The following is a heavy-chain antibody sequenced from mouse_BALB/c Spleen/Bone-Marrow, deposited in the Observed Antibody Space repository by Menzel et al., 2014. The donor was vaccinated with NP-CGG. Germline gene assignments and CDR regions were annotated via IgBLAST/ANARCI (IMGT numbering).Heavy chain of an antibody. Sequence: QVQLQQSEAELVRPGSSVKISCKASGYAFSAYWMNWVKQRPGQGLEWIGQIYPGDGDTNYNGKFKGKATLTADKSSSTAFMQLSSLTSEASAVYFCTRSTATFDYWGQGTTLTVSS. D-gene: IGHD1-2*01. V-gene: IGHV1-80*01. CDR2: IYPGDGDT. J-gene: IGHJ2*01. CDR1: GYAFSAYW. CDR3: TRSTATFDY.